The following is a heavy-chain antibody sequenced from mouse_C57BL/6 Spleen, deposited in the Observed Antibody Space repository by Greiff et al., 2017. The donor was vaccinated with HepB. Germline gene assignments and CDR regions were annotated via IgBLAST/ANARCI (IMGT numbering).Heavy chain of an antibody. Sequence: QVHVKQSGAELVRPGTSVKVSCKASGYAFTNYLIEWVKQRPGQGLEWIGVINPGSGGTNYNEKFKGKATLTADKSSSTAYMQLSSLTSEDSAVYFCARGLRRDWYFDVWGTGTTVTVSS. CDR3: ARGLRRDWYFDV. CDR1: GYAFTNYL. D-gene: IGHD2-2*01. V-gene: IGHV1-54*01. J-gene: IGHJ1*03. CDR2: INPGSGGT.